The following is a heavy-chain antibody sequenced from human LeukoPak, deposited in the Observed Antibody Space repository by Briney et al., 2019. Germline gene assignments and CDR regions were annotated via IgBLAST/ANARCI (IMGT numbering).Heavy chain of an antibody. Sequence: SETLSLTCTVSGGSISSYYWSWIRQPPGKGLEWIGYIYYSGSTNYNPSLKSRVTISVDTSKNQFSLKLSSVTAADTAVYYCARDLPLSRHGIASDSYDAFDIWGQGTMVTVSS. D-gene: IGHD6-13*01. J-gene: IGHJ3*02. CDR1: GGSISSYY. CDR3: ARDLPLSRHGIASDSYDAFDI. CDR2: IYYSGST. V-gene: IGHV4-59*01.